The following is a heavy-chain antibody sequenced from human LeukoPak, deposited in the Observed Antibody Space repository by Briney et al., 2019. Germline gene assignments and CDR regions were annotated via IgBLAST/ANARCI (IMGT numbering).Heavy chain of an antibody. CDR3: AELGITMIGGV. CDR1: GFTFSSYE. Sequence: GGSMRLSCAASGFTFSSYEMNWVRQAPGKGLEWVSYISSSGSTIYYADSVKGRFTISRDNAKNSLYLQMNSLRAEDTAVYYCAELGITMIGGVWGKGTTVTIPS. J-gene: IGHJ6*04. D-gene: IGHD3-10*02. V-gene: IGHV3-48*03. CDR2: ISSSGSTI.